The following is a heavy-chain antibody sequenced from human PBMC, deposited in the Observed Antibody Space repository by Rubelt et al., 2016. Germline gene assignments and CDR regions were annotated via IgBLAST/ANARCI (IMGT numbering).Heavy chain of an antibody. CDR1: GFTFSNYA. J-gene: IGHJ4*02. Sequence: GGSLRLSCAASGFTFSNYAMHWVRQAPGKGLEWVSYINSGASSIYYADSVTGRFTISRDNAKNSVYLQMNSLRAEDTAVYYCARAPYYYGSKGSEFDYWGQGTLVTVSS. D-gene: IGHD3-10*01. V-gene: IGHV3-48*04. CDR2: INSGASSI. CDR3: ARAPYYYGSKGSEFDY.